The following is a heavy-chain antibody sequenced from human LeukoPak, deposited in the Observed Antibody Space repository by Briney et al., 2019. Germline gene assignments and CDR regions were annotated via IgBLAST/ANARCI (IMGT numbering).Heavy chain of an antibody. J-gene: IGHJ4*02. CDR1: GFTFSRYE. CDR2: ISSSGSTI. CDR3: ARVLMTINYDSGDTLDY. V-gene: IGHV3-48*03. D-gene: IGHD4-17*01. Sequence: GGSLRLACAASGFTFSRYEMNWVRQAPGKGLEWVSYISSSGSTIYYADSVKGRFTISRDNAKNSLYLRMNSLRAEDTAVYYCARVLMTINYDSGDTLDYWGQGTLVTVSS.